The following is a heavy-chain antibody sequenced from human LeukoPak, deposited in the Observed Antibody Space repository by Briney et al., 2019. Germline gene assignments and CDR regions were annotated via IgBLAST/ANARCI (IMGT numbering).Heavy chain of an antibody. CDR3: ARDRTGQQQISRKDYYYMDV. V-gene: IGHV3-66*01. J-gene: IGHJ6*03. CDR2: VYSDGST. CDR1: GFTVSNNY. D-gene: IGHD6-13*01. Sequence: PGGSLRLSCAASGFTVSNNYMSWVRQAPGKGLEWVSIVYSDGSTDYADSVKGRFTISRDNSKNTLYLQMNSLRAEDTAVYYCARDRTGQQQISRKDYYYMDVWGKGTTVTISS.